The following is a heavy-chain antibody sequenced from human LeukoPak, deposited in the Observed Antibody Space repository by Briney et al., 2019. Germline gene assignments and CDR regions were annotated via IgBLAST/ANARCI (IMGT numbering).Heavy chain of an antibody. Sequence: SETLSLTCTVSGGSISSYSWGWIRQPAGKGLEWIGRIFASGSTKYNPSLKSRVTMSVETSKKQFSLKLSSVTAADTAVYYCARANGWYYYYYMDVWGKGTTVTVSS. CDR1: GGSISSYS. V-gene: IGHV4-4*07. D-gene: IGHD6-19*01. J-gene: IGHJ6*03. CDR2: IFASGST. CDR3: ARANGWYYYYYMDV.